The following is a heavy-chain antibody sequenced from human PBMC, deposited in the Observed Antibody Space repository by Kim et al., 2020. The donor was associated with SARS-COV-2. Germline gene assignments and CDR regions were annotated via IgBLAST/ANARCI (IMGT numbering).Heavy chain of an antibody. CDR2: ISYDGSNK. D-gene: IGHD2-15*01. CDR3: AKVSLNCSGGSCSDY. Sequence: GGSLRLSCAASGFTFSSYGMHWVRQAPGKGLEWVAVISYDGSNKYYADSVKGRFTISRDNSKNTLYLQMNSLRAEDTAVYYCAKVSLNCSGGSCSDYWGQGTLVTVSS. V-gene: IGHV3-30*18. CDR1: GFTFSSYG. J-gene: IGHJ4*02.